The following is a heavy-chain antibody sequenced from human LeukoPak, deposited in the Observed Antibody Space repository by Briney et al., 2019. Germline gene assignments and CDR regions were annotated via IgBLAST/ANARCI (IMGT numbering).Heavy chain of an antibody. Sequence: SETLSLTCTVSGGSISSYYWSWIRQPPGKGLEWTGYIYYSGSTSYNPSLKSRVTMSVDTSKNQFSLKLSSVTAADTAVYYCAGSYPGYYFDYWGQGTLVTVSS. CDR1: GGSISSYY. V-gene: IGHV4-59*01. J-gene: IGHJ4*02. CDR2: IYYSGST. D-gene: IGHD3-16*02. CDR3: AGSYPGYYFDY.